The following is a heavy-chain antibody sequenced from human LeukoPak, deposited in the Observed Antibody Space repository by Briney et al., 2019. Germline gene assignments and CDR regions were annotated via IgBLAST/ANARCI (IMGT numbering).Heavy chain of an antibody. J-gene: IGHJ4*02. CDR1: GGSTSSYY. V-gene: IGHV4-4*07. CDR3: ASWGIAARTFDY. D-gene: IGHD6-6*01. CDR2: IYTSGST. Sequence: TSETLSLTCTVSGGSTSSYYWSWIRQPAGKGLEWIGRIYTSGSTNYNPSLKSRVTISVDTSKNQFSLKLSSVTAADTAVYYCASWGIAARTFDYWGQGTLVTVSS.